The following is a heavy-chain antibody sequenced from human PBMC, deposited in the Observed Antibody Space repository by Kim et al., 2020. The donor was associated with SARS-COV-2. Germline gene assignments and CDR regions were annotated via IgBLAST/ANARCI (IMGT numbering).Heavy chain of an antibody. V-gene: IGHV5-51*01. CDR2: IYPGDSDT. CDR1: GYSFTSQW. Sequence: GESLKISCKASGYSFTSQWIGWVRQKPGKGLEWMGIIYPGDSDTRYSPSFQGQVTISADKSLSTASLQWSSLEASDTAIYYCARSSDDYSPPHYWGQGTLVTVSS. J-gene: IGHJ4*02. CDR3: ARSSDDYSPPHY. D-gene: IGHD4-4*01.